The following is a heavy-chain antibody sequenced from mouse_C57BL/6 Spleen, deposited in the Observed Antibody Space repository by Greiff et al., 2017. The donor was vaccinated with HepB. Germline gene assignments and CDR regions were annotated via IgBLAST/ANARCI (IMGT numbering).Heavy chain of an antibody. V-gene: IGHV2-2*01. Sequence: VQLVESGPGLVQPSQSLSITCTVSGFSFTSYGVHWVRQSPGKGLEWLGVIWSGGSTDYNAAFISRLSISKDNSKSQVFLKMNSLQADDTAIYYCARNDYGSPHWYFDVWGTGTTVTVSS. CDR3: ARNDYGSPHWYFDV. D-gene: IGHD1-1*01. J-gene: IGHJ1*03. CDR1: GFSFTSYG. CDR2: IWSGGST.